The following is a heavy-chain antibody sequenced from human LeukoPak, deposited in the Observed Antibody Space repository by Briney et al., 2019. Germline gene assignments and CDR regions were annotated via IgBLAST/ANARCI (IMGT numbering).Heavy chain of an antibody. CDR1: GGTFSSYA. J-gene: IGHJ4*02. CDR3: ARVVAGVGAAFDY. Sequence: ASVKVSCKASGGTFSSYAISWVRQAPGQGLEWMGWIDPNTGGTNYAQKFQDRVTMTGDTSISTAYMELNRLRSDDTAVYYCARVVAGVGAAFDYWGQGTLVTVSS. V-gene: IGHV1-2*02. CDR2: IDPNTGGT. D-gene: IGHD6-13*01.